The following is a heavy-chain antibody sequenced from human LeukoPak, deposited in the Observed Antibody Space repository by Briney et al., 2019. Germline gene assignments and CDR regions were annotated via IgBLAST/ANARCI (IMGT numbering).Heavy chain of an antibody. CDR1: GGSMKRSY. CDR2: IDDSGNT. Sequence: PSETLSLTCLVSGGSMKRSYWTWIRQAPGKGLEWIGNIDDSGNTNYSPPLKSRVTISLDTSKNPFSLRVTSVTAADRGLYFCARDSSPDALPYMDAWGKGTTVTVSS. CDR3: ARDSSPDALPYMDA. J-gene: IGHJ6*03. V-gene: IGHV4-59*01. D-gene: IGHD6-6*01.